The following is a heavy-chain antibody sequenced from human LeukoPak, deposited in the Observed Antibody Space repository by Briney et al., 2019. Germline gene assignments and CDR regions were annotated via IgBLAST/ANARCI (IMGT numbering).Heavy chain of an antibody. V-gene: IGHV4-38-2*01. CDR3: ARGFRYYYYGMDV. J-gene: IGHJ6*04. CDR2: IYHSGST. CDR1: GYSISSGYY. Sequence: PSETLSLTCAVSGYSISSGYYWGWIRQPPGKGLEWIGSIYHSGSTYYNPSLKSRVTISVDTSKNQFSLKLSSVTAVDTAVYYCARGFRYYYYGMDVWGKGTTVTVSS.